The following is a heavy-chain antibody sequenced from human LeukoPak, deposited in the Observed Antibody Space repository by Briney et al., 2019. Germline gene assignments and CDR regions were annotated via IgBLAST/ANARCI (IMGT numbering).Heavy chain of an antibody. V-gene: IGHV3-48*03. CDR3: ARDLGYSSGPNY. J-gene: IGHJ4*02. CDR1: GFTFSSYE. Sequence: GGSLRLSCAASGFTFSSYEMNWVRQAPGKGLEWVSYISGGSSFTYYVDSVKGRFTISRDNAKNSLYLQMNSLRAEDTAVYYCARDLGYSSGPNYWGQGTLVTVSS. D-gene: IGHD6-19*01. CDR2: ISGGSSFT.